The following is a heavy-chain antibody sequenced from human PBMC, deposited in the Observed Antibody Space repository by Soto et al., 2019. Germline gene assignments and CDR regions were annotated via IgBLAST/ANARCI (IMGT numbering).Heavy chain of an antibody. CDR3: ARCSPPPRIRFFGVVPPVRMDF. J-gene: IGHJ6*03. V-gene: IGHV4-34*01. D-gene: IGHD3-3*01. CDR1: GGSFSGYY. Sequence: SETLSLTCAVYGGSFSGYYWSWIRQPPGKGLEWIGEINHSGSTNYNPSLKSRVTISVDTSKNQFSLKLSSVTAADTAVYYCARCSPPPRIRFFGVVPPVRMDFWGRGTTVTVSS. CDR2: INHSGST.